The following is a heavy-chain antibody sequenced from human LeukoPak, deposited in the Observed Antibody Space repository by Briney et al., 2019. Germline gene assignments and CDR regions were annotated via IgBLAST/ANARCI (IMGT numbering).Heavy chain of an antibody. CDR2: ISSNGGST. J-gene: IGHJ5*02. D-gene: IGHD3-10*01. V-gene: IGHV3-64*01. Sequence: PGGSLRLSCAASGFTFSSYAMHWVRQAPGKGLEYVSAISSNGGSTYYANSVKGRFTISRDNSKNTLYLQMGSLRAEDMAVYYCARDLSPGGSGSYYNALLWFDPWGQGTLVTVSS. CDR3: ARDLSPGGSGSYYNALLWFDP. CDR1: GFTFSSYA.